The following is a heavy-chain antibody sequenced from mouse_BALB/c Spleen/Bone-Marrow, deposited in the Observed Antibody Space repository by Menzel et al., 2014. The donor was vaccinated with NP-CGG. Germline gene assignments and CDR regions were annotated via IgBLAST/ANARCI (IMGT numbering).Heavy chain of an antibody. Sequence: EVMLVESGGGLVQPGVSLKLSCAASGFTFSSYGMSWVRQTPDKRLELVATINSNGGSTYYPDSVKGRFTISRDNAKNTLYLQMSSLKSEDTAMYYCARVWYFDYWGQGTSLTVSS. CDR3: ARVWYFDY. CDR1: GFTFSSYG. V-gene: IGHV5-6-3*01. J-gene: IGHJ2*03. CDR2: INSNGGST.